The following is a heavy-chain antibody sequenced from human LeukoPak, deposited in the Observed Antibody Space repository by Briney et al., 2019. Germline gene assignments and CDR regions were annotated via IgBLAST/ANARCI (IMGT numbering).Heavy chain of an antibody. V-gene: IGHV1-18*04. CDR3: ARDHSNWNYAPDF. J-gene: IGHJ4*02. CDR1: GYIFTGYY. CDR2: ISASNGNT. Sequence: GASVKVSCKASGYIFTGYYMHWVRQAPGQGLQWLGWISASNGNTNYAQKFRDRVTMSTDTSTGTAYLDVRSLTSDDTAVYYCARDHSNWNYAPDFWGQGTLVIVSS. D-gene: IGHD1-7*01.